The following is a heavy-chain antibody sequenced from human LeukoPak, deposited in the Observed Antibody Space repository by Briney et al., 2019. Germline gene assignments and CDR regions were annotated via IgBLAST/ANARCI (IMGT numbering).Heavy chain of an antibody. Sequence: PSETLSLTCTVSGGFISSSSYYWGWIRQPPGKGLEWIGSIYYSGSTYYSPSLKSRVTISVDTSKNQFSLNLHSMTAADTAVYYCVKSGTLLREGFNYWGQGTLVTVSS. CDR1: GGFISSSSYY. CDR2: IYYSGST. CDR3: VKSGTLLREGFNY. J-gene: IGHJ4*02. V-gene: IGHV4-39*01. D-gene: IGHD1-1*01.